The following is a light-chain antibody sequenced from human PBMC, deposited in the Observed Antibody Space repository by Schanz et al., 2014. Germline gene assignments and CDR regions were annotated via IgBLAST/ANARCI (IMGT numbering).Light chain of an antibody. Sequence: EIVMTQSPGTLSVSPGERVTLSCRASQSVSTNLAWYQKKPGQAPRLLIYGASTRAAGIPARFSGSGSGTDFTLTIGSLEPEDFAVYYCQQRSNWPPLTFGGGTKVEIK. CDR3: QQRSNWPPLT. V-gene: IGKV3-11*01. CDR2: GAS. CDR1: QSVSTN. J-gene: IGKJ4*01.